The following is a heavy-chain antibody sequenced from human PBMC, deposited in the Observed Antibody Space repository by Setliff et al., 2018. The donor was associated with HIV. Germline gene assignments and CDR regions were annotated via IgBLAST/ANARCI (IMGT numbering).Heavy chain of an antibody. CDR1: GYTFTSYG. J-gene: IGHJ4*02. CDR2: INVYNGDT. CDR3: ATDRTQTGMNMVRGRLTDPARYPLDY. V-gene: IGHV1-18*01. D-gene: IGHD3-10*01. Sequence: ASVKVSCKASGYTFTSYGISWVRQAPGQGLEWMAWINVYNGDTNFALKFQGRVTLTKDTSTETAYMELESLRSDDTAVYYCATDRTQTGMNMVRGRLTDPARYPLDYWGQGTLVTVSS.